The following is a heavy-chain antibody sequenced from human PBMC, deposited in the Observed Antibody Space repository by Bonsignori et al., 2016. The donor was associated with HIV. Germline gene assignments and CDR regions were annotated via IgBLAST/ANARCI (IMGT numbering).Heavy chain of an antibody. V-gene: IGHV4-39*07. CDR1: GGYISSSSNY. D-gene: IGHD2-2*02. CDR2: LYYGGST. Sequence: SETLSLTCTVSGGYISSSSNYWGWIRQPPGKGLEWIGSLYYGGSTYYNPSLKSRVTISVDTSKNQFSLKLSSVTAADTAVYYCARGVVVPSAIYFAGWFDPWGQGTLVTVSS. CDR3: ARGVVVPSAIYFAGWFDP. J-gene: IGHJ5*02.